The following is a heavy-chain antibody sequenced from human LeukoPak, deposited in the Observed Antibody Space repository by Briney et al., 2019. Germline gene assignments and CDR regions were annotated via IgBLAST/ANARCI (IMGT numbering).Heavy chain of an antibody. Sequence: SETLSLTCTVSDDSISDYYRGWIRQPPGKGLEWIGYFHNSGTSTYNPSLKSRVTISVDTSKNQFSLKLSSVTAADTAVYYCARDGGSYYFDYWGQGTLVTVSS. CDR2: FHNSGTS. D-gene: IGHD1-26*01. V-gene: IGHV4-59*01. J-gene: IGHJ4*02. CDR1: DDSISDYY. CDR3: ARDGGSYYFDY.